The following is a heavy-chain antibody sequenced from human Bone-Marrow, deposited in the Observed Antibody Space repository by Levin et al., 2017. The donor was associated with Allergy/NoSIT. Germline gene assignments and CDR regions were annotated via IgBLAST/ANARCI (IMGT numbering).Heavy chain of an antibody. V-gene: IGHV3-33*01. Sequence: QRGESLKISCAASGFTFSLYGMNWVRQAPGKGLEWVAVIWYDGRNKFYADSVKGRFTISRDNTKNTVSLQMNSLRVEDTAVYYCARDPEQWLVQVRYFDFWGQGAQVTVSS. CDR3: ARDPEQWLVQVRYFDF. CDR2: IWYDGRNK. J-gene: IGHJ4*02. D-gene: IGHD6-19*01. CDR1: GFTFSLYG.